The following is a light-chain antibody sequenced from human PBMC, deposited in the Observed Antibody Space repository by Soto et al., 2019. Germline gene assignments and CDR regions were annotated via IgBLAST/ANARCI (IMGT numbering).Light chain of an antibody. CDR1: QDINNF. CDR3: QQYDTLPRA. V-gene: IGKV1-33*01. J-gene: IGKJ3*01. Sequence: DIQMTQSPSSLSASVGDRVTITCQASQDINNFLNWYQQKPGKAPKLLIYDASNLETGVPSRFSGSGSATDFTLIISSLQPEDIATYYCQQYDTLPRAFGPGTNVDIK. CDR2: DAS.